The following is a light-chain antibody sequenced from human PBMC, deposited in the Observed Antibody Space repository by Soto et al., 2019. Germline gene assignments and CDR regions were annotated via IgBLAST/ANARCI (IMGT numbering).Light chain of an antibody. J-gene: IGKJ5*01. CDR1: QSVSSSY. CDR3: QQYGSSR. V-gene: IGKV3-20*01. Sequence: EIVLTQSPGTLSLSPGERATLSCRASQSVSSSYLAWYQQKPGQAPRLLIYGASSRATGIPDRFSGSGSGTVFTLTISRLEPEDFAVYYCQQYGSSRFGQGTRLEIK. CDR2: GAS.